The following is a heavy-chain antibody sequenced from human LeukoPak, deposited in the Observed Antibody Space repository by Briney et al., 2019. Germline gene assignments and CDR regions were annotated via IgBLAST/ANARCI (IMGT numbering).Heavy chain of an antibody. CDR1: GFTFSSYG. Sequence: PGGSLRLSCAASGFTFSSYGMHWVRQAPGKGLEWVAVIWYDGSNKYYADSVKGRFTISRDNSKNTLYLQMNSLRAEDTAVYYCAKERHSSGWPNWFDPWGQGTLVTVSS. CDR2: IWYDGSNK. V-gene: IGHV3-33*06. D-gene: IGHD6-19*01. CDR3: AKERHSSGWPNWFDP. J-gene: IGHJ5*02.